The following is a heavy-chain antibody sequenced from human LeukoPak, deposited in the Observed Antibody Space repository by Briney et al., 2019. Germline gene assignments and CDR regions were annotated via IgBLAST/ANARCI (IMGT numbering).Heavy chain of an antibody. D-gene: IGHD2-2*01. CDR1: GYTFTSYD. J-gene: IGHJ5*02. V-gene: IGHV1-8*03. Sequence: ASVKVSCKASGYTFTSYDINWVRQATGQGLEWMGWMNPNSGNTGYAQKFQGRVTITRNTSISTAYMELSSLRSEDTAVYYCARAPGFVVVPAGNWFDPWGQGTLVTVSS. CDR3: ARAPGFVVVPAGNWFDP. CDR2: MNPNSGNT.